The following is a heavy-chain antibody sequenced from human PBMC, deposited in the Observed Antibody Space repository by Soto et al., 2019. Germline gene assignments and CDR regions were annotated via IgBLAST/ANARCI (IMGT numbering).Heavy chain of an antibody. CDR3: AADVGGYIYCLARH. D-gene: IGHD1-26*01. CDR2: IDVGSANA. J-gene: IGHJ4*02. V-gene: IGHV1-58*01. CDR1: GFTFSSSA. Sequence: QMQLVQSGPEVKKPGTSVKVSCKTSGFTFSSSAVHWVRQARGHRLQWIGWIDVGSANANYAQMLHERVNISRDMYKSTAFMQLSSLRPEDTAVYYWAADVGGYIYCLARHWGPGTLVTVSS.